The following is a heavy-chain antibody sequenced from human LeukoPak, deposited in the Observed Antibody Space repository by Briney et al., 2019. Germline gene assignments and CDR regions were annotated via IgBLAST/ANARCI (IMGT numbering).Heavy chain of an antibody. CDR1: GYTFTGYY. J-gene: IGHJ4*02. D-gene: IGHD4-17*01. V-gene: IGHV1-2*02. Sequence: ASVKVSCKASGYTFTGYYMHWVRQAPGQGLEWMGWINPNSGGTNYAQKFQGRVTMTRDTSISTAYMELSRLRSDDTAVYYCARVDGDYAKWGFDYWGQGTLVTVSS. CDR2: INPNSGGT. CDR3: ARVDGDYAKWGFDY.